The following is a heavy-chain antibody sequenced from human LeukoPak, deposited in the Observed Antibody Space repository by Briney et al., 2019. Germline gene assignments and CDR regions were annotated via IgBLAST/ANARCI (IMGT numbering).Heavy chain of an antibody. CDR1: GFTFSSYG. CDR3: ARDALIRYFDY. V-gene: IGHV3-33*01. J-gene: IGHJ4*02. Sequence: PGWSLRLSCAASGFTFSSYGMHWVRQAPGKGLEWVAVIWYDGSNKYYADSVKGRFTISRDNSKNTLYLQMNSLRAVDTAVYYCARDALIRYFDYWGQGTLVTVSS. D-gene: IGHD3-16*01. CDR2: IWYDGSNK.